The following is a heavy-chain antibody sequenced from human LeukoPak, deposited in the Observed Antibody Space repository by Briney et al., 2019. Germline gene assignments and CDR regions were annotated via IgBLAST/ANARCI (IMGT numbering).Heavy chain of an antibody. CDR3: AREKGTAVAYGAFDI. CDR1: GGSISSYY. V-gene: IGHV4-59*01. CDR2: IYYSGST. Sequence: PSETLSLTCTVSGGSISSYYWSWIRQPPGKGLEWIGYIYYSGSTNYNPSLKSRVTISVDMSKNQFSLKVSSVTAADTAVYYCAREKGTAVAYGAFDIWAKGQWSPSLQ. J-gene: IGHJ3*02. D-gene: IGHD6-19*01.